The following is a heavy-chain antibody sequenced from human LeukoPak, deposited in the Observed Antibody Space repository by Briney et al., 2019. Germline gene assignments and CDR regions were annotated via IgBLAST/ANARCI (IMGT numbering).Heavy chain of an antibody. CDR1: GFTFSSYS. V-gene: IGHV3-48*04. Sequence: GGSLRLSCAASGFTFSSYSMNWVGRVPGKGLEGVSYISSSGSTIYYADSVKGRFTISRDNAKNSLYLQMNSLRAEDTAVYYCAELGITMIGGVWGKGTTVTISS. J-gene: IGHJ6*04. D-gene: IGHD3-10*02. CDR3: AELGITMIGGV. CDR2: ISSSGSTI.